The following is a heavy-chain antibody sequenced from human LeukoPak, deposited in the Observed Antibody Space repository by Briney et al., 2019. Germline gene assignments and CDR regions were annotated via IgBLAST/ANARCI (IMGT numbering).Heavy chain of an antibody. J-gene: IGHJ4*02. CDR3: ARSGGGYGDYDEVPFDY. Sequence: ASVKVSCKASGYTFTSYDINWVRQATGQVLEWMGWMNPNSGNTGYAQKFQGRVTMTRNTSISTAYMELSSLRSEDTAVYYCARSGGGYGDYDEVPFDYWGQGTLVTVSS. CDR2: MNPNSGNT. V-gene: IGHV1-8*01. D-gene: IGHD4-17*01. CDR1: GYTFTSYD.